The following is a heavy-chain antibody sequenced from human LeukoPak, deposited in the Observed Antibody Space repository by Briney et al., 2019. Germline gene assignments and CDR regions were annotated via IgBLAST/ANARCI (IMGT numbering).Heavy chain of an antibody. Sequence: SETLSLTCTVSGGSISSGGYYWSWLRQHRGKGLEWFGYIYYSGSTYSTLSLKSRVTISVDTTQNHFTLKLSSVTAADTAVYYCARAGKTSTVTTGPTRPHSGYFDLWGRGTLVTASS. J-gene: IGHJ2*01. CDR3: ARAGKTSTVTTGPTRPHSGYFDL. D-gene: IGHD4-17*01. V-gene: IGHV4-31*03. CDR2: IYYSGST. CDR1: GGSISSGGYY.